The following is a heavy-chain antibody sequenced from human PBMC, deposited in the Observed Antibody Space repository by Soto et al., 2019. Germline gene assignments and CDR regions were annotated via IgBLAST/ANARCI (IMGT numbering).Heavy chain of an antibody. V-gene: IGHV1-58*01. CDR2: IVVGSGST. CDR1: GFTFTKSA. Sequence: SVKVSCKASGFTFTKSAVQWVRQARGQRLEWIGWIVVGSGSTNYAQKFQERVTITRDMSTSTAYMELSSLRSEDTAVYYCVAPTGRGVTTYYLYGMDAWGQGTTVTVSS. D-gene: IGHD3-10*01. J-gene: IGHJ6*02. CDR3: VAPTGRGVTTYYLYGMDA.